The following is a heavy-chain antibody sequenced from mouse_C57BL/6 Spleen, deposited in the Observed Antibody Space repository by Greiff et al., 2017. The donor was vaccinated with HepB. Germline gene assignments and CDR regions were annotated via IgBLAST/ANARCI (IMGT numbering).Heavy chain of an antibody. CDR1: GYAFSSYW. CDR2: IYPEDGDT. V-gene: IGHV1-80*01. Sequence: QVQLQQSGAELVKPGASVKISCKASGYAFSSYWMNWVKQRPGKGLEWIGQIYPEDGDTNYNGKFKGKATLTADKSSSTAYMQLSSLTSEDSAVYFCARPLVGSDYYAMDYWGQGTSVTVSS. J-gene: IGHJ4*01. CDR3: ARPLVGSDYYAMDY. D-gene: IGHD3-1*01.